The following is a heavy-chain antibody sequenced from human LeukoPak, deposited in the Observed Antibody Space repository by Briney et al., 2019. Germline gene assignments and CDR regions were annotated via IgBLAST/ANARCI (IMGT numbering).Heavy chain of an antibody. V-gene: IGHV3-30*02. CDR2: IRYDGSNK. D-gene: IGHD3-10*01. Sequence: PGGSLRLSCAASGFTFSSYGMHWVRQAPGKGLEWVAFIRYDGSNKYYADSVKGRFTISRDNSKNTLYLQMNSLRAEDTAVYYCAKDGTYYYGSGTYYYFDYWGQGTLLTVSS. CDR3: AKDGTYYYGSGTYYYFDY. J-gene: IGHJ4*02. CDR1: GFTFSSYG.